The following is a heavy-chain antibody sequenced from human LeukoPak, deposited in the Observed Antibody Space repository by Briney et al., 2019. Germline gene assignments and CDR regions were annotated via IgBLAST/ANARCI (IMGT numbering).Heavy chain of an antibody. D-gene: IGHD5-18*01. V-gene: IGHV1-46*01. CDR3: ARVIRGYSYGYYFDY. Sequence: ASVKVSCKASGYTFTSYYMHWVRQAPGQGLEWMGIINPSGGSTSYAQKFQGRVTMTRDMSTSTVYMELSSLRSEDTAVYYCARVIRGYSYGYYFDYWGQGTLVTVSS. CDR2: INPSGGST. J-gene: IGHJ4*02. CDR1: GYTFTSYY.